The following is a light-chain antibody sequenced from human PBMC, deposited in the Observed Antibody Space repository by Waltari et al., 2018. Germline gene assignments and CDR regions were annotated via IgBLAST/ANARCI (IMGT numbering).Light chain of an antibody. CDR2: GVN. Sequence: QSALTQPPSASGSPGQSVTISCTGTSSDIGGYNYVSWYQQHPGKAPKLMIYGVNKRPSGVPERFSGAKSGNTASLTVSGLQAEDEADYYCSSYAGSSNLVFGGGTKLTVL. CDR3: SSYAGSSNLV. J-gene: IGLJ3*02. V-gene: IGLV2-8*01. CDR1: SSDIGGYNY.